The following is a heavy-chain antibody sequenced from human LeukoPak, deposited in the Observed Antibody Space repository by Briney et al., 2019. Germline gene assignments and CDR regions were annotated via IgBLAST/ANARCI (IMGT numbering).Heavy chain of an antibody. CDR2: ISYDGSNK. CDR3: AKGDAFDI. V-gene: IGHV3-30*18. Sequence: GGSLRLSCAASGFTFSSYGMHWVRQAPGKGLEWVAVISYDGSNKYYADSVKGRFTISRDNSKTTLYLQMNSLRAEDTAVYYCAKGDAFDIWGQGTMVTVSS. J-gene: IGHJ3*02. CDR1: GFTFSSYG.